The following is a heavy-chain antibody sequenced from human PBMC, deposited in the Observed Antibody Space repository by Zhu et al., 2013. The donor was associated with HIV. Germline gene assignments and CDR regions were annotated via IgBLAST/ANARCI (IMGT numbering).Heavy chain of an antibody. J-gene: IGHJ6*02. CDR3: ASLGYCSSTSCYYGHYYYYGMDV. D-gene: IGHD2-2*01. Sequence: QVQLVQSGAEVKKPGASVKVSCKASGYTFTSYGISWVRQAPGQGLEWMGWISAYNGNTNYAQKLQGRVTMTTDTSTSTAYMELRSLRSDDTAVYYCASLGYCSSTSCYYGHYYYYGMDVWGQGTTGHRLL. CDR2: ISAYNGNT. CDR1: GYTFTSYG. V-gene: IGHV1-18*01.